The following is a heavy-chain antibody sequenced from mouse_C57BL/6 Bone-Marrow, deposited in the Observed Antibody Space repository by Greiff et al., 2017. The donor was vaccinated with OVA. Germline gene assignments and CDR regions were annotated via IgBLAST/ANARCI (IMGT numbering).Heavy chain of an antibody. Sequence: EVQLQQSGPELVKPGDSVKISCKASGYSFTGYFMNWVMQSHGKSLEWIGRINPYNGDTFYNQKFKGKATLTVAKSSSTAHMELRSLTSDDAAVYYCARVAPLRGYFDVWGTGTTVTVSS. CDR3: ARVAPLRGYFDV. V-gene: IGHV1-20*01. J-gene: IGHJ1*03. CDR1: GYSFTGYF. D-gene: IGHD1-1*01. CDR2: INPYNGDT.